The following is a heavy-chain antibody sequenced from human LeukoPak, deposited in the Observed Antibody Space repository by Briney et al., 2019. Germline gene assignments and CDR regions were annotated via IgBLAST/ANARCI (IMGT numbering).Heavy chain of an antibody. Sequence: SETLSLTCTVSGYSISSGYYWGWIRQPPGKGLEWIGSIYHSGSTYYNPSLKSRVTISVDTSKNQFSLKLSSVTAADTAVYYCARDGKYHDYGDYVGIDYWGQGTLVTVSS. CDR3: ARDGKYHDYGDYVGIDY. V-gene: IGHV4-38-2*02. D-gene: IGHD4-17*01. CDR1: GYSISSGYY. J-gene: IGHJ4*02. CDR2: IYHSGST.